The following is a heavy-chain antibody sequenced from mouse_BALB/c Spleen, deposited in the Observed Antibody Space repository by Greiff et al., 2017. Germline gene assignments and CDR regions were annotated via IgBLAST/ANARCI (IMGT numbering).Heavy chain of an antibody. J-gene: IGHJ3*01. D-gene: IGHD2-4*01. CDR3: ARAYDYDTLFAY. CDR1: GFTFSDYY. CDR2: ISDGGSYT. V-gene: IGHV5-4*02. Sequence: EVKVVESGGGLVKPGGSLKLSCAASGFTFSDYYMYWVRQTPEKRLEWVATISDGGSYTYYPDSVKGRFTISRDNAKNNLYLQMSSLKSEDTAMYYCARAYDYDTLFAYWGQGTLVTVSA.